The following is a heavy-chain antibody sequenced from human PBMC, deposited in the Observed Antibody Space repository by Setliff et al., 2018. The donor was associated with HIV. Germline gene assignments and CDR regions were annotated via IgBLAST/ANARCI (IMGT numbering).Heavy chain of an antibody. CDR3: AIVSSVITLGGIIIRGGAFDF. CDR1: GGSISDGGYF. Sequence: KTSETLSLTCSVSGGSISDGGYFWSWIRQHPGMGLEWIGYISDSGSTFYDPSLKSRLTISEDTAKRQFALKLTSVTAADTDVYYCAIVSSVITLGGIIIRGGAFDFWGQGALVTVSS. V-gene: IGHV4-31*03. J-gene: IGHJ4*02. CDR2: ISDSGST. D-gene: IGHD3-16*01.